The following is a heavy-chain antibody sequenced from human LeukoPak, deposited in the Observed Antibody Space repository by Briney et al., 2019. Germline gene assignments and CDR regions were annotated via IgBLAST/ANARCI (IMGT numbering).Heavy chain of an antibody. V-gene: IGHV3-23*01. CDR2: ISGSGGST. CDR1: GFTFSSYA. CDR3: AKGLAGGSGSYFYYYGMDV. D-gene: IGHD3-10*01. Sequence: GRSLRLSCAASGFTFSSYAMSWVRQAPGKGLEWVSAISGSGGSTYYADSVKGRFTISRDNSKNTLYLQMNSLRAEDTAVYYCAKGLAGGSGSYFYYYGMDVWGQGTTVTVSS. J-gene: IGHJ6*02.